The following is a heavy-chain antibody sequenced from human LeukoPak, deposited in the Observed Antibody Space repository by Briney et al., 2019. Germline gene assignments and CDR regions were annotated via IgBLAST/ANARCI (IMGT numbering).Heavy chain of an antibody. CDR2: INHSGST. V-gene: IGHV4-34*01. D-gene: IGHD3-22*01. J-gene: IGHJ5*02. CDR1: GGSFSDYY. CDR3: ARDPRDDSSGHHWLDP. Sequence: PSETLSLTCAVYGGSFSDYYWSWIRQSPGKGLEWIGEINHSGSTNYNPSLKSRVTISVDTSKSQFSLKLSSVTAADTAIYYCARDPRDDSSGHHWLDPWGQGTLVTVSS.